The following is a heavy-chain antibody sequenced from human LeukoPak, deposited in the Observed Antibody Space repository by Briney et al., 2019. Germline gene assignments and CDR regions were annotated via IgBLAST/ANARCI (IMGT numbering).Heavy chain of an antibody. CDR2: MNPNSGNT. CDR1: GYTFTSYD. CDR3: ASQTSSWYRCPDY. J-gene: IGHJ4*02. V-gene: IGHV1-8*01. D-gene: IGHD6-13*01. Sequence: VASVKVSCKASGYTFTSYDINWVRQAPGQGLEWMGWMNPNSGNTGYAQKFQGRVTMTRDTSTSTVYMELSSLRSEDTAVYYCASQTSSWYRCPDYWGQGTLVTVSS.